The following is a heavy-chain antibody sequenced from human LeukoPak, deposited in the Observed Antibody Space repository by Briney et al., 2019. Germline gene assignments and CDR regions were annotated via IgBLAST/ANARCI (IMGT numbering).Heavy chain of an antibody. CDR2: ISYDGTKP. D-gene: IGHD6-19*01. V-gene: IGHV3-30*04. Sequence: GGSLRLSRAASGFTFRNYAMHWVRHTPDKGLEWVAVISYDGTKPYHADSVKGRFTISRDNSKDTLYLKMKCLRAEDTAVYSCVRRVWGKQWLIDSWGRGALVIVSS. J-gene: IGHJ4*02. CDR3: VRRVWGKQWLIDS. CDR1: GFTFRNYA.